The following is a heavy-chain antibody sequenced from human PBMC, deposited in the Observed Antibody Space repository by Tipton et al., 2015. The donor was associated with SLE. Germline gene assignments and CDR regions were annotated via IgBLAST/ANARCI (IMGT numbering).Heavy chain of an antibody. D-gene: IGHD2-21*02. J-gene: IGHJ4*02. CDR2: INQNRGT. Sequence: TLSLTCAVDGGSFSDYYWSWIRQPPGKGLEWIGEINQNRGTNYNPSLKSRVTISVDTSKNEFSLKLTSVTAADTSVYYCARMRRGGDGYWGQGTLVTVSS. V-gene: IGHV4-34*01. CDR1: GGSFSDYY. CDR3: ARMRRGGDGY.